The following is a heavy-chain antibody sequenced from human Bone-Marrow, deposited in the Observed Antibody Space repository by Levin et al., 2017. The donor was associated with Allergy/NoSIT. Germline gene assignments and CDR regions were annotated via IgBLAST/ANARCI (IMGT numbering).Heavy chain of an antibody. CDR1: GFTLSGSA. CDR2: IRSKANNYAT. Sequence: GESLKISCAASGFTLSGSAVHWVRQASGKGLEWLGRIRSKANNYATAYAASVQGRFIISRDDSKNTADLQMNSLKTEDTAVYYGSNYDILTGFLSWGQGTLVTVSS. D-gene: IGHD3-9*01. J-gene: IGHJ5*02. CDR3: SNYDILTGFLS. V-gene: IGHV3-73*01.